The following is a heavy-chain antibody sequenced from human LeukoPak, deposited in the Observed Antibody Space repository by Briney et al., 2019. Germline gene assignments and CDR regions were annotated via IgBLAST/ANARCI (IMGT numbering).Heavy chain of an antibody. V-gene: IGHV3-30*18. CDR1: GFTFSSYG. CDR3: AKDTLYFTVRGVIDY. J-gene: IGHJ4*02. D-gene: IGHD3-10*01. Sequence: GGSLRLSCAASGFTFSSYGMHWVRQAPGKGLEWVAVISYDGSNKYYTDSVKGRFTISRDNSKNTLYLQMNRLRAEDTAVYYCAKDTLYFTVRGVIDYWGQGTLVTVSS. CDR2: ISYDGSNK.